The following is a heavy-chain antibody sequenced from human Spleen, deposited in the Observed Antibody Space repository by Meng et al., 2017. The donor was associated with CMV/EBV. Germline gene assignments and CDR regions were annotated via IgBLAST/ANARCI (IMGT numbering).Heavy chain of an antibody. CDR3: ARFYSSGPGMLDY. D-gene: IGHD6-19*01. CDR2: IYSSGST. Sequence: SETLSLTCTVSGGSINFYYCSWIRQPPGKGLEWIGYIYSSGSTNYNPSLKSRVTMSLETSKNQFSLKLYSVTAADTAVYYCARFYSSGPGMLDYWGQGTLVTVSS. J-gene: IGHJ4*02. V-gene: IGHV4-59*01. CDR1: GGSINFYY.